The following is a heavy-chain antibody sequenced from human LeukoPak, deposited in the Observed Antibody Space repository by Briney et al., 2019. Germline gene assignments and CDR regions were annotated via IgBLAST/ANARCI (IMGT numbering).Heavy chain of an antibody. D-gene: IGHD2/OR15-2a*01. Sequence: TGGSLRLSCAASGFIFSDQNMNWVRQAPGKGLEWVSSISRTSNYIYYADSVKGRFTISRDNSKNTLYLQMNSLRAEDTAVYYCAKESRYLDFDYWGQGTLVTVSS. CDR3: AKESRYLDFDY. V-gene: IGHV3-21*04. J-gene: IGHJ4*02. CDR2: ISRTSNYI. CDR1: GFIFSDQN.